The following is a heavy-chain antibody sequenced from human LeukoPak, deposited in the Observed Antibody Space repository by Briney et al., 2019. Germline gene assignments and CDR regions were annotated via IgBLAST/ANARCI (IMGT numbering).Heavy chain of an antibody. CDR2: IKHNGGEK. CDR3: ARGLHYYDSSGYYGPLDY. CDR1: GFTFTDYF. J-gene: IGHJ4*02. D-gene: IGHD3-22*01. V-gene: IGHV3-7*03. Sequence: GGSLRLSCVASGFTFTDYFMSWVRQAPGKGLEWVASIKHNGGEKYYVDSVKGRLTISRDNAKNSLYLQMNSLRAEDTAVYYCARGLHYYDSSGYYGPLDYWGQGTLLTVSS.